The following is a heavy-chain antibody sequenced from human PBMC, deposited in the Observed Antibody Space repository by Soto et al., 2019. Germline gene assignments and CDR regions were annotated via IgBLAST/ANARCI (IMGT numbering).Heavy chain of an antibody. CDR1: GFTFRNYA. V-gene: IGHV3-23*01. CDR3: AKHWAARGYFDY. Sequence: GGSLILSCAASGFTFRNYAMSWVRQAPGKGLEWVSSISGSGGSTHYADSVEGRFTISRDNSKNTLYLQMNTLRAEDTAVYYCAKHWAARGYFDYWGQGTPVTVSS. CDR2: ISGSGGST. D-gene: IGHD6-25*01. J-gene: IGHJ4*02.